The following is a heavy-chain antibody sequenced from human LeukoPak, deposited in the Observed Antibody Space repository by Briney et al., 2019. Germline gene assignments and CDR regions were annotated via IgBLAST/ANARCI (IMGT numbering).Heavy chain of an antibody. CDR1: GFSFSTSP. CDR3: AKTHYDLLDV. CDR2: MNNGPGAT. J-gene: IGHJ6*02. Sequence: GGSLRLSCAASGFSFSTSPVSWVRQPPGKGLEWVSAMNNGPGATFYRDSVRGRFAISRDDSKSTLYLQMNSLRAEDTGTYYCAKTHYDLLDVWGQGTTVTVSS. D-gene: IGHD5-12*01. V-gene: IGHV3-23*01.